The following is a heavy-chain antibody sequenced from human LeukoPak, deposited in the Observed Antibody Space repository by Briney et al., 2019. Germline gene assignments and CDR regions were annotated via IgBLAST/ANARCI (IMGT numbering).Heavy chain of an antibody. D-gene: IGHD3-22*01. CDR2: INPNSGGT. J-gene: IGHJ4*02. CDR1: GYTFTGYY. V-gene: IGHV1-2*02. CDR3: ARELHYVGNGYYYFGY. Sequence: ASVKVSCKASGYTFTGYYMHWVRQAPGQGLEWMGWINPNSGGTNYAQKFQGRVTMTRDTSISTAYMELSRLRSDDTAVYYCARELHYVGNGYYYFGYWGQGTLVTVAS.